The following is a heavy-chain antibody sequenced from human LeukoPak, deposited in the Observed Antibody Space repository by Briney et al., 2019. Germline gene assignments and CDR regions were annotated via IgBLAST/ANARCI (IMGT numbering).Heavy chain of an antibody. CDR2: ISSDGGSK. J-gene: IGHJ4*02. CDR1: GITFSRYA. CDR3: ARGLEIIAVAGTTSDY. V-gene: IGHV3-30-3*01. D-gene: IGHD6-19*01. Sequence: GGSLRLSCAASGITFSRYAQHWVRQAPGKGLKWVAVISSDGGSKFYADPVKGRFTISRDTSRNTVYLQMNSLRAEDTAVYYCARGLEIIAVAGTTSDYWGQGTLVTVSS.